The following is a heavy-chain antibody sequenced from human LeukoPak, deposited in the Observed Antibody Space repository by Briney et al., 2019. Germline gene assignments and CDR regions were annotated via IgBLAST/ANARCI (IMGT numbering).Heavy chain of an antibody. D-gene: IGHD3-22*01. V-gene: IGHV3-23*01. CDR3: AKVQAPDSSGFYCYYDY. Sequence: GGSLRLSCAASGFTFSSYAMSWVRQAPGKGLEWVSTISGSGGSTYYPDSVKGRFIVSRDDSKNMLFLQMNSLRAEDTAIYYCAKVQAPDSSGFYCYYDYWGQGTLVSVSS. CDR1: GFTFSSYA. J-gene: IGHJ4*03. CDR2: ISGSGGST.